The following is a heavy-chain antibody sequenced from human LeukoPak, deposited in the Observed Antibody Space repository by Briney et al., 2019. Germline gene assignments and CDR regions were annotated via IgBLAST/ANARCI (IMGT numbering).Heavy chain of an antibody. CDR3: ARSIGDYESEAFDI. V-gene: IGHV3-13*01. Sequence: GGSLRLSCAASGFTFSTYDMNWVRQATGKGLERVSTIGTAGDTYYPGSVKGRFTISRENAKNSLYLQMNSLRAGDTAVYYCARSIGDYESEAFDIWGQGTMVTVSS. J-gene: IGHJ3*02. CDR2: IGTAGDT. D-gene: IGHD4-17*01. CDR1: GFTFSTYD.